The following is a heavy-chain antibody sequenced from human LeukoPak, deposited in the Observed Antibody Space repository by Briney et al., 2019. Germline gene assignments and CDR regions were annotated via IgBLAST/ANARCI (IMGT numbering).Heavy chain of an antibody. J-gene: IGHJ4*02. CDR3: ARVMYSTIDY. D-gene: IGHD6-13*01. V-gene: IGHV4-59*01. CDR2: IYYSGST. Sequence: ASETLSLTCTVSGGSISSYYWSWIRQPPGKGLEWIGYIYYSGSTNYNPSLKRRVTISVDTSKNQFSLKLSSVTAADTAVYYCARVMYSTIDYWGQGTLVTVSS. CDR1: GGSISSYY.